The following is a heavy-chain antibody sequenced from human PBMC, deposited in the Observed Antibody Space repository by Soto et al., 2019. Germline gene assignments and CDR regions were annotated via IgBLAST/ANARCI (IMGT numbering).Heavy chain of an antibody. V-gene: IGHV4-34*02. D-gene: IGHD4-17*01. CDR1: GGSFSDYY. CDR2: INDSGGS. CDR3: ARFGGDNDSGGNSGAY. J-gene: IGHJ4*02. Sequence: QVQLQQWGAGLLKPSETLSLTCAVYGGSFSDYYWTWIRQPPGKGLEWIGEINDSGGSNYNPSLKSRVTISADTSKNQFSLKLTSVTAADTAVYYCARFGGDNDSGGNSGAYWGQGTLVTVSS.